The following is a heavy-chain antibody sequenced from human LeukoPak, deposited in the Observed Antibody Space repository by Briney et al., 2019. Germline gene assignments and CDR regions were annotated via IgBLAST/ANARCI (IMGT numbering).Heavy chain of an antibody. CDR1: GGSISSYY. Sequence: SETLSLTCTVSGGSISSYYWSWIRQPPGKGLEWIGYIYYSGSTYYNPSLKSRVTISVDTSKKQFYLKVNSVTATDTAVYYCASSETVMRTWGQGTLVTVSS. CDR3: ASSETVMRT. J-gene: IGHJ5*02. CDR2: IYYSGST. V-gene: IGHV4-59*08. D-gene: IGHD3-16*01.